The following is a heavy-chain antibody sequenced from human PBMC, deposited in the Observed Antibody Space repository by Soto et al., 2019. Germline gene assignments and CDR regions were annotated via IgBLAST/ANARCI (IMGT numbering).Heavy chain of an antibody. CDR3: TRDASRDSSARGWFDP. Sequence: GGSLRLSCAASGFTFRSFTMNWVRQAPGKGLEWVSTISSNSAYIYYTAALRGRFTISRDNAKNSLHLQMNSLRAEDTAVYYCTRDASRDSSARGWFDPWGPGTLVTVSS. CDR1: GFTFRSFT. J-gene: IGHJ5*02. V-gene: IGHV3-21*01. CDR2: ISSNSAYI. D-gene: IGHD6-13*01.